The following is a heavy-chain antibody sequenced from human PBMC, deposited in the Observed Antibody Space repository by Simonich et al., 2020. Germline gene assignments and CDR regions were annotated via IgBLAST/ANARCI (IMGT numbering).Heavy chain of an antibody. CDR2: INHSGRT. V-gene: IGHV4-34*01. CDR1: GGSFSGYY. J-gene: IGHJ3*02. D-gene: IGHD1-1*01. Sequence: QVQLQQWGAGLLKPSETLSLTCAVYGGSFSGYYWSWIRQPPGKGLEGIWEINHSGRTNDNPSLKSRVTISVDTSKNQFSLKLSSVTAADTAVYYCARGKGWKNAFDIWGQGTMVTVSS. CDR3: ARGKGWKNAFDI.